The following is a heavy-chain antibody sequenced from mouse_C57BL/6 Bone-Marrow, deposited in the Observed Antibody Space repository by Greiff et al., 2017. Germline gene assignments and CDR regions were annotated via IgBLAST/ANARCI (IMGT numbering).Heavy chain of an antibody. D-gene: IGHD2-3*01. CDR1: GFNIKDYY. J-gene: IGHJ1*03. Sequence: EVQLQQSGAELVRPGASVKLSCTASGFNIKDYYMHWVKQRPEPGLEWSGRIDPEDGDTEYAPEFQGKATMTADTSSNTAYLQLSILTSEDTAVYYCTTPIYDGYSHWYFDVWGTGTMVTVSS. CDR2: IDPEDGDT. V-gene: IGHV14-1*01. CDR3: TTPIYDGYSHWYFDV.